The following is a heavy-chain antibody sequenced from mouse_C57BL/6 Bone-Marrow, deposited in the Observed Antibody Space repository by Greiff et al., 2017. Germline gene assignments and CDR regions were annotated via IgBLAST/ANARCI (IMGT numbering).Heavy chain of an antibody. CDR2: ISYSGST. V-gene: IGHV3-1*01. CDR3: ARAPRYVRYFDV. CDR1: GYSITSGYD. Sequence: EVKLVESGPGMVKPSQSLSLTCTVTGYSITSGYDWHWIRHFPGNKLEWMGYISYSGSTNYNPSLKSRISITHDTSKNHFFLKLNSVTTEDTATYYCARAPRYVRYFDVWGTGTTVTVSS. J-gene: IGHJ1*03. D-gene: IGHD1-1*01.